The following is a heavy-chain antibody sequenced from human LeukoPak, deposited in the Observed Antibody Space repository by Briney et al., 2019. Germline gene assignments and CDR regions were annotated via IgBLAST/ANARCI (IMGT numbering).Heavy chain of an antibody. CDR1: GGSISSGSYY. J-gene: IGHJ5*02. V-gene: IGHV4-61*02. D-gene: IGHD3-10*01. Sequence: PSETLSLTCAVYGGSISSGSYYWSWIRQPAGKGLEWIGRIYTSGSTNYNPSLKSRVTISVDTSKNQFSLKLSSVTAADTAVYYCARDGSGSYEYYWFDPWGQGTLVTVSS. CDR3: ARDGSGSYEYYWFDP. CDR2: IYTSGST.